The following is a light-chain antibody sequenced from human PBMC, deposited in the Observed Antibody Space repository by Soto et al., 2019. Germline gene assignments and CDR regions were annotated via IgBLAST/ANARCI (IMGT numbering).Light chain of an antibody. CDR3: QQYVSSQLT. CDR1: QSVSSSF. CDR2: GTS. Sequence: EIVLTQSPGTLSLSPGERATLSCRASQSVSSSFLARYKQRPGQAPRLLIYGTSSRATGIPDRFSGSGSGTDFTLTISRLEPEDFAVYYCQQYVSSQLTFGGGTKVEIK. V-gene: IGKV3-20*01. J-gene: IGKJ4*01.